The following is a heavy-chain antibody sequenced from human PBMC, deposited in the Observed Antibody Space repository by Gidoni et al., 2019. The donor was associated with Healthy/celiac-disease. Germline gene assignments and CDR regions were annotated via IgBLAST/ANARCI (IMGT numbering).Heavy chain of an antibody. Sequence: EVQLVESGGGLVQPGGSLRLSCAASGFPFSRYAMSWVRQAPGKGLEWVSAMSGSGGSTYYADSVKGRLTISRDNSKNTLYLQMNSLRAEDTAVYYCAILWAPSLELFDYWGQGTLVTVSS. CDR1: GFPFSRYA. J-gene: IGHJ4*02. V-gene: IGHV3-23*04. D-gene: IGHD1-7*01. CDR2: MSGSGGST. CDR3: AILWAPSLELFDY.